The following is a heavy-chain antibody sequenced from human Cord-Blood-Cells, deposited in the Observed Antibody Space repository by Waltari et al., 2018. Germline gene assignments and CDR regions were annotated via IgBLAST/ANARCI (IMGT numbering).Heavy chain of an antibody. CDR2: INHSGST. Sequence: QVQLQQWGAGLLKPSETLSLTCAVYGGSFSGYYWSWIRQPPGKGREWIGEINHSGSTNYNPSLKSRVTISVDTSKNQFSLKLSSVTAADTAVYYCARAFSSPAGVVISYYYYYMDVWGKGTTVTVSS. J-gene: IGHJ6*03. CDR1: GGSFSGYY. CDR3: ARAFSSPAGVVISYYYYYMDV. D-gene: IGHD3-3*01. V-gene: IGHV4-34*01.